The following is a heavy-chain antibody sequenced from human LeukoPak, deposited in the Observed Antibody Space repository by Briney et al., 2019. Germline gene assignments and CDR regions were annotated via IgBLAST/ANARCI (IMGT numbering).Heavy chain of an antibody. V-gene: IGHV1-2*02. D-gene: IGHD1-26*01. CDR1: PYTCTGYY. CDR3: AIENSGGGVGDY. Sequence: ASVKVSCKASPYTCTGYYMHWVRQAPGQGLEWMGWINPKSGGTKYAQKFQGRVTMTRDTSISTAYMELSSLRSDDTAVYYCAIENSGGGVGDYGGQETRATVP. J-gene: IGHJ4*02. CDR2: INPKSGGT.